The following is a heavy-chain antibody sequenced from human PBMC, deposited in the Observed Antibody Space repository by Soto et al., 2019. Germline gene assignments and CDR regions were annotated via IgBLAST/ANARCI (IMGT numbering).Heavy chain of an antibody. CDR1: GFTFSSYG. Sequence: PGGSLRLSCAASGFTFSSYGMHWVRQAPGKGLEWVAVISYDGSNKYYADSVKGRFTISRDNSKNTLYLQMSSLRAEDTAIYYCAKVKPYYFDSSGFFPLSHRDYDFYYGMDVWGQGTTVTVSS. CDR3: AKVKPYYFDSSGFFPLSHRDYDFYYGMDV. D-gene: IGHD3-22*01. V-gene: IGHV3-30*18. J-gene: IGHJ6*02. CDR2: ISYDGSNK.